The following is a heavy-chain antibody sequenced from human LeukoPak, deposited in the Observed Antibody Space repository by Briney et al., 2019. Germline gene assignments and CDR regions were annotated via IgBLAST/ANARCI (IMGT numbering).Heavy chain of an antibody. D-gene: IGHD3-22*01. CDR1: GFTFSDYY. Sequence: PGGSLRLSCAASGFTFSDYYMSWIRQAPGKGLEGVSYISSSGSTIYYADSVKGRFPISSDNAKNSLYLQMNSLRAEDTAVYYCARYYYDSSGYLDYWGQGTLVTVSS. CDR2: ISSSGSTI. V-gene: IGHV3-11*01. J-gene: IGHJ4*02. CDR3: ARYYYDSSGYLDY.